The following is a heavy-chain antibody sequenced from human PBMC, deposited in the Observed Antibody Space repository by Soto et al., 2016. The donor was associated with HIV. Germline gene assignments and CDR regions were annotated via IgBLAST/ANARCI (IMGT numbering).Heavy chain of an antibody. CDR3: AREWGVVVTPDAFDI. CDR2: INPYNGNT. D-gene: IGHD2-21*02. Sequence: QVQLVQSGAEVKKSGASVKVSCKASGYNFNNNGISWVRQAPGQGLEWMGWINPYNGNTNFAQKFQGRVTMTTDTSTSTGYMEVRGLRSDDTGVYYCAREWGVVVTPDAFDIWGQGTMVTVFS. CDR1: GYNFNNNG. V-gene: IGHV1-18*01. J-gene: IGHJ3*02.